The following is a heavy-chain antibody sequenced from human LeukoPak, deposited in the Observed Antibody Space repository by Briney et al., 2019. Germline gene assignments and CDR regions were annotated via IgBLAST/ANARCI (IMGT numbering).Heavy chain of an antibody. Sequence: ASVKVSCKASGYSFATKYMHWERQAHGQGLEWMGWINPASGVTHYAQKFQGRVTMSRDTSITTAYMELTGLISDDTAIYYCARSRWELDADYWGQGTLVTVSS. J-gene: IGHJ4*02. V-gene: IGHV1-2*02. D-gene: IGHD1-26*01. CDR1: GYSFATKY. CDR3: ARSRWELDADY. CDR2: INPASGVT.